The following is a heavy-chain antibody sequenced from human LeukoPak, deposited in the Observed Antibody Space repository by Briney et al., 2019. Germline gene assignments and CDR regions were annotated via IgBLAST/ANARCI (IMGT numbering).Heavy chain of an antibody. V-gene: IGHV3-48*02. J-gene: IGHJ4*02. CDR2: ISGSSSTI. Sequence: PGGSLRLSCAASGFTFSSYNMNWVRQAPGKGLEWVSYISGSSSTIYYVDSVKGRFTISRDNAKNSLLLQMNSLRDEDTAVYYCARRFDCWGQGTLVTVSS. CDR3: ARRFDC. CDR1: GFTFSSYN.